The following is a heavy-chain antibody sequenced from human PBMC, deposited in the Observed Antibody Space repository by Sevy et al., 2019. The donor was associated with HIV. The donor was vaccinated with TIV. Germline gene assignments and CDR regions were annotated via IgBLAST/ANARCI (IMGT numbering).Heavy chain of an antibody. Sequence: ASVKVSCKASGYSFTSYGISWVRQAPGQGLEWMGWISTLNVNTNNAQKFQGRVTMTTDTSTSIAYKELRSLRSDDTAVYYCARDDCSSLSCHGSLLYWGQGTLVTVSS. CDR1: GYSFTSYG. CDR2: ISTLNVNT. D-gene: IGHD2-2*01. J-gene: IGHJ4*02. V-gene: IGHV1-18*01. CDR3: ARDDCSSLSCHGSLLY.